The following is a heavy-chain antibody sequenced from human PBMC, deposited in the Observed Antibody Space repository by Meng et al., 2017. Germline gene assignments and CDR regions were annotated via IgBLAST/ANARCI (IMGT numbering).Heavy chain of an antibody. Sequence: QVQRVRSGAEVKKPGASVKGSCKPSGYNFPDYYIHWVRQAPGQGLEWMGRIDPKNGDTHYAQKFQGRVTMTGDTSISTAYMELSSLRSEDTAVYYCARDSDSSSWYDYFGYWGQGTLVTVSS. J-gene: IGHJ4*02. D-gene: IGHD6-13*01. CDR3: ARDSDSSSWYDYFGY. CDR1: GYNFPDYY. V-gene: IGHV1-2*06. CDR2: IDPKNGDT.